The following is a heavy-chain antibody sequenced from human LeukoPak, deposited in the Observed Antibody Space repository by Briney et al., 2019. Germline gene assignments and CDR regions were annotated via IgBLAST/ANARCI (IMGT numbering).Heavy chain of an antibody. J-gene: IGHJ4*02. V-gene: IGHV3-21*01. Sequence: GGSLRLSCAASGFTFSSYSMNWVRQAPGKGLEWVSSISSSSSYIYYADSVKGRFTISRDNAKNSLYLQMNSLRAEDTAVYYCARTSGSYPPSGFDYWGQGTLVTVSS. CDR3: ARTSGSYPPSGFDY. CDR2: ISSSSSYI. D-gene: IGHD3-10*01. CDR1: GFTFSSYS.